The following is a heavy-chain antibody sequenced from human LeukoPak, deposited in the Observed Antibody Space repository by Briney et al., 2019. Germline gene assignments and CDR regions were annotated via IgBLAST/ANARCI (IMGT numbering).Heavy chain of an antibody. J-gene: IGHJ3*02. CDR1: GFTFSSYA. CDR3: ATTSPHHYYDSSGYESDAFDI. V-gene: IGHV3-64*01. CDR2: ISSNGGST. Sequence: GGSLRLSCAASGFTFSSYAMHWVRQAPGKGLEYVSAISSNGGSTYYANSVKGRFTISRDNSKNTLYLQMGSLRAEDMAVYYCATTSPHHYYDSSGYESDAFDIWGQGTMVTVSS. D-gene: IGHD3-22*01.